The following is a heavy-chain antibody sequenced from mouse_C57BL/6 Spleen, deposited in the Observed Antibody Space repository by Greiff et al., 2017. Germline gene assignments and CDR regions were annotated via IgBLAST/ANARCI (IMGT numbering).Heavy chain of an antibody. Sequence: VQLQESGAELVKPGASVKISCKASGYAFSSSWMNWVKQRPGKGLEWIGQIYPGDGDTNYNGKFKGKATLTADKSSSTAYMQLSSLTSEDSAVYFCAREQDWYFDVWGTGTTVTASS. CDR2: IYPGDGDT. CDR3: AREQDWYFDV. J-gene: IGHJ1*03. CDR1: GYAFSSSW. V-gene: IGHV1-80*01.